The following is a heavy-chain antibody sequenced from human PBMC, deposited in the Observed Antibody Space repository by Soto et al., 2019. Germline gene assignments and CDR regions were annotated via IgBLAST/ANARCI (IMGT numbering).Heavy chain of an antibody. CDR2: INAYNGNT. CDR3: ARALVSTTITHFYYYGMDV. J-gene: IGHJ6*02. V-gene: IGHV1-18*01. D-gene: IGHD4-4*01. Sequence: ASVNASCKASGYTITSYGISWVRQAPEQRLEWMGWINAYNGNTKYSQKFQGRVTITRDTSANTAYMDLSSLRSEDTAVYYCARALVSTTITHFYYYGMDVWGQGTTVTVSS. CDR1: GYTITSYG.